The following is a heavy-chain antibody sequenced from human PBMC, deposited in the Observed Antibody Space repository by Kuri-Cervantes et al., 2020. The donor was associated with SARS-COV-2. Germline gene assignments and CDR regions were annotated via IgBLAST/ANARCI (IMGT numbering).Heavy chain of an antibody. CDR1: GFSISDRAYW. CDR2: IKHDGSER. J-gene: IGHJ3*02. Sequence: GESLKISCTASGFSISDRAYWMTWVRQTPGKGLEWVANIKHDGSERFYVDSVKGRFTISRDNAKNSLYLQMNSLRAEDTAVYYCARDFVGAFDIWGQGTMVTVSS. V-gene: IGHV3-7*01. D-gene: IGHD2-21*01. CDR3: ARDFVGAFDI.